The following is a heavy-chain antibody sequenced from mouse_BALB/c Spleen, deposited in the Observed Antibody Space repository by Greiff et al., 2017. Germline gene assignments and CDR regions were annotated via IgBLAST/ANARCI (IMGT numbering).Heavy chain of an antibody. Sequence: QVQLKQSGAELVRPGTSVKVSCKASGYAFTNYLIEWVKQRPGQGLEWIGVINPGSGGTNYNEKFKGKATLTADKSSSTAYMQLSSLTSDDSAVYFCARCDRRHAMDYWGQGTSVTVSS. V-gene: IGHV1-54*01. CDR2: INPGSGGT. J-gene: IGHJ4*01. CDR1: GYAFTNYL. CDR3: ARCDRRHAMDY. D-gene: IGHD2-13*01.